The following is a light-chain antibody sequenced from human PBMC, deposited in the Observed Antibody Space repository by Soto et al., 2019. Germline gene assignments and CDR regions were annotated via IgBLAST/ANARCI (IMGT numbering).Light chain of an antibody. Sequence: DIPMTQSPSSLSASIGDRVTITCRASQSIGTWLAWYQQKPGSAPNLLISDASSLNAGVPSRFSGSGSGTEFTLTISGLQPDDFATYYCQQYNSYSWTFGRGTNVEIK. CDR1: QSIGTW. CDR2: DAS. V-gene: IGKV1-5*01. J-gene: IGKJ1*01. CDR3: QQYNSYSWT.